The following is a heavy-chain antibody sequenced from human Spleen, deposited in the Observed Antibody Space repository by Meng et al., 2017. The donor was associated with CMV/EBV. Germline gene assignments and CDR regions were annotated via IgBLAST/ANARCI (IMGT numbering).Heavy chain of an antibody. J-gene: IGHJ6*02. V-gene: IGHV1-2*02. CDR3: SRVGGYCTATSCLGTMDV. CDR2: INPNSGGT. D-gene: IGHD2-2*01. CDR1: GYSFTTYG. Sequence: ASVKVSCKASGYSFTTYGITWVRQAPGQGLEWMGWINPNSGGTNYAQKFQGRVTMTTDTSISTAYMELSRLRSDDTALYYCSRVGGYCTATSCLGTMDVWGQGTTVTVSS.